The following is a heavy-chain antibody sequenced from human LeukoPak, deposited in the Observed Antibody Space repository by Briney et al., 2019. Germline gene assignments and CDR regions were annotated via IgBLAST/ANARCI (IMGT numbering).Heavy chain of an antibody. Sequence: PSETLSLTCTVSGGSISSYYWSWIRQPPGKGLEWIGYIYTSGSTNYNPSLESRVTISVDTSKNQFSLKLSSVTAADTAVYYCARHDRDSSGYYRFDYWGQGTLVTVSS. CDR2: IYTSGST. CDR1: GGSISSYY. D-gene: IGHD3-22*01. CDR3: ARHDRDSSGYYRFDY. J-gene: IGHJ4*02. V-gene: IGHV4-4*09.